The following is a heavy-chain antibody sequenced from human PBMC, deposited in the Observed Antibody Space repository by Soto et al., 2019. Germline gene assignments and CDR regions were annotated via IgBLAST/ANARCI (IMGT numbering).Heavy chain of an antibody. CDR1: GYTFTNYG. J-gene: IGHJ4*02. Sequence: QVQLVQSAAEVKKPGASVKVSCKASGYTFTNYGVSWVRQAPGQGLEWMGWISTDNGNTYYAQKFQGRVTMTTDTSTNTAYMDLRSLRSDDTAVYYCARDDTVSTRNLDYWGQGTLVTVSS. D-gene: IGHD4-17*01. CDR2: ISTDNGNT. V-gene: IGHV1-18*04. CDR3: ARDDTVSTRNLDY.